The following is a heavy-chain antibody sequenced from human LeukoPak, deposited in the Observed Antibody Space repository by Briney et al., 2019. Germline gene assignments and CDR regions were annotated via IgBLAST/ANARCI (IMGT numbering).Heavy chain of an antibody. CDR1: GGTLSSYA. Sequence: SVKVSCKASGGTLSSYAISWVRQAPGQGLEWMGGILPILGTAKYAQQFQGRVTITADESTSTAYMGLSSLRSEDTAVYYCASFWGLAAAGLRWGQGTLVTVSS. J-gene: IGHJ4*02. D-gene: IGHD6-13*01. CDR2: ILPILGTA. V-gene: IGHV1-69*01. CDR3: ASFWGLAAAGLR.